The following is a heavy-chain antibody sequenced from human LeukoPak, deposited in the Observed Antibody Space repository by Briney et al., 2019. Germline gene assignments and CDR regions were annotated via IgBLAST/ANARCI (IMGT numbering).Heavy chain of an antibody. CDR1: GGSISSHY. CDR3: AREETIYDILTGYLNWFDP. Sequence: SETLSLTCTVSGGSISSHYWSWIRQPAGKGLEWIGRIYTSGSTNYNPSLKSRVTMSVDTSKNQFSLKLSSVTAADTAVYYCAREETIYDILTGYLNWFDPWGQGTLVTVSS. V-gene: IGHV4-4*07. CDR2: IYTSGST. D-gene: IGHD3-9*01. J-gene: IGHJ5*02.